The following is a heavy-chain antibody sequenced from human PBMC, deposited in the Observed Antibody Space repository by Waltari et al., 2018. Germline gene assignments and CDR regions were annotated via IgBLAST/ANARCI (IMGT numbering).Heavy chain of an antibody. V-gene: IGHV3-64*07. D-gene: IGHD3-22*01. CDR2: ISPSGDTT. Sequence: EVQLVESGGGLVQPGGSLRLSCGASGPAVRNWGMHWVRQAPGEGLELVSAISPSGDTTDYADSVKGRFTISRDNSKNTIYLQMDSLRLEDMAVYYCATGSAYYYDTWGRGILVTVSS. CDR3: ATGSAYYYDT. CDR1: GPAVRNWG. J-gene: IGHJ5*02.